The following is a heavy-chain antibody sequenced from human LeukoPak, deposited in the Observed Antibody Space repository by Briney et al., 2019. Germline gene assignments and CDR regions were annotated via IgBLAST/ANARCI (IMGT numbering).Heavy chain of an antibody. CDR2: INPSGGST. CDR1: GYTFTSYY. J-gene: IGHJ4*02. Sequence: ASVKVSCKASGYTFTSYYMHWVRQAPGQGLEWMGIINPSGGSTSYAQKFQGRVTMTRDTSTSTVYMELSSLRSEDTAVYYCASASADYYDSSGYYFDYWGQGTLVTVSS. D-gene: IGHD3-22*01. CDR3: ASASADYYDSSGYYFDY. V-gene: IGHV1-46*01.